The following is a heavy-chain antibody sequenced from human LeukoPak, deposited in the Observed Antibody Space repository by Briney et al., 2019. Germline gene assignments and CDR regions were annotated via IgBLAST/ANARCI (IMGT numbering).Heavy chain of an antibody. V-gene: IGHV5-51*01. Sequence: GESLKISCQGSGYSFSNYWIGWVRQMPGKGLDWMGIIYPGDSDTRYSPSFQGQVTISADKSISAAYLQWSSLRASDTAMYYCASADYGDYVKLRYFDLWGRGTLVTVSS. D-gene: IGHD4-17*01. CDR3: ASADYGDYVKLRYFDL. J-gene: IGHJ2*01. CDR2: IYPGDSDT. CDR1: GYSFSNYW.